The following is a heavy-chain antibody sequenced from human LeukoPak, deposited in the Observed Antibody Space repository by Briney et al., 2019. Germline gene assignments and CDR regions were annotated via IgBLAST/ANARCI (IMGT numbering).Heavy chain of an antibody. CDR3: ARDNPHLTDAFDI. CDR1: GFTFSSYA. Sequence: GGSLRLSCAASGFTFSSYAMHWVRQAPGKGLEWVAVISYDGSNKYYADSVKGRFTISRDNSKNTLYLQMNSLRAEDTAVYYCARDNPHLTDAFDIWGQGTMVTVSS. V-gene: IGHV3-30-3*01. CDR2: ISYDGSNK. J-gene: IGHJ3*02. D-gene: IGHD1-14*01.